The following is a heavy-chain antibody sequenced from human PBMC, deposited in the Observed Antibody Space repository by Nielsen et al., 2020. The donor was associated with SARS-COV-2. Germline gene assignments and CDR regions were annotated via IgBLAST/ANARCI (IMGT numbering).Heavy chain of an antibody. Sequence: GESLKISCAASGFTFSDYYMSWIRQAPGKGLEWVSYISSSSSYTNYADSVKGRFTISRDNAKNSLYLQMNSLRAEDTAVYYCARDHGEWAFDIWGQGTMVTVSS. D-gene: IGHD4-17*01. CDR1: GFTFSDYY. J-gene: IGHJ3*02. V-gene: IGHV3-11*06. CDR2: ISSSSSYT. CDR3: ARDHGEWAFDI.